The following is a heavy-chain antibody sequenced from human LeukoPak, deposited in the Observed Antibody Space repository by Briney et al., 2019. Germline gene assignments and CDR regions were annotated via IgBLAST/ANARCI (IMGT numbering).Heavy chain of an antibody. D-gene: IGHD3-3*01. CDR3: AKDPNPFYDFWSGYK. CDR1: GFTFTGHT. CDR2: IGCRDDRT. Sequence: GGSLRLSCAASGFTFTGHTMTWLRQAPGKGLEWVSFIGCRDDRTYYADSVKGRFTISRDNSKNILYLQMNSLRAEDTAVYYCAKDPNPFYDFWSGYKWGQGTLVTVSS. J-gene: IGHJ4*02. V-gene: IGHV3-23*01.